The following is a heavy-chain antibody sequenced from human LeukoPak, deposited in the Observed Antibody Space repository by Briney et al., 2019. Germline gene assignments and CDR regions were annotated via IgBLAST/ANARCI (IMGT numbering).Heavy chain of an antibody. CDR2: ISSSSGYI. D-gene: IGHD6-13*01. CDR1: GFTFSTYS. J-gene: IGHJ5*01. CDR3: ARAYSSSWYDF. V-gene: IGHV3-21*04. Sequence: PGGSLRLSCTASGFTFSTYSMNWVRRAPGKGREWVSSISSSSGYIYYADSVKGRFTISRDNAKNSLYLQMNSLRAEDTAVYYCARAYSSSWYDFRGQGTLVAVSS.